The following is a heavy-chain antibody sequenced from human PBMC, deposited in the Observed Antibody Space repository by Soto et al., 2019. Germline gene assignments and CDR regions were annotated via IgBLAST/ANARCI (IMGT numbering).Heavy chain of an antibody. J-gene: IGHJ4*02. CDR3: ASGIVGAPNSPFDY. CDR1: GFTFSSYS. D-gene: IGHD1-26*01. V-gene: IGHV3-21*01. Sequence: GGSLRLSCAASGFTFSSYSMNWVRQAPGKGLEWVSSISSSSSYIYYADSVKGRFTISRDNAKNSLYLQMNSLGAEDTAVYYCASGIVGAPNSPFDYWGQGTLVTVSS. CDR2: ISSSSSYI.